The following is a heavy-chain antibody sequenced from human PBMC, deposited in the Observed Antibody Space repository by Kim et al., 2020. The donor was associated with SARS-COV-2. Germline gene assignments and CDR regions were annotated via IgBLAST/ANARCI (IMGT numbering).Heavy chain of an antibody. V-gene: IGHV4-34*01. CDR1: GGSFSGYY. J-gene: IGHJ6*02. CDR2: INHSGST. CDR3: ARGGATSPWRQDYYYYYGMDV. Sequence: SETLSLTCAVYGGSFSGYYWSWIRQPPGKGLEWIGEINHSGSTNYNPSLKSRVTISVDTSKNQFSLKLSSVTAADTAVYYCARGGATSPWRQDYYYYYGMDVWGQGTTVTVSS. D-gene: IGHD5-12*01.